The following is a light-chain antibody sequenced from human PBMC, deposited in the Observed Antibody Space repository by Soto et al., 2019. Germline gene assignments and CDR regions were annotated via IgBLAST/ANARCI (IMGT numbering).Light chain of an antibody. CDR2: NVS. CDR3: SSYTSGSRVV. Sequence: QSVLTQPASVSGSPGQSITISCTGTSSDVGGYNYVSWYQQHPGKAPKLMIYNVSNRPSGVSNRFSGSKSGNTASLTISGLQAEDEADYYCSSYTSGSRVVFGGGTKLTVL. CDR1: SSDVGGYNY. V-gene: IGLV2-14*01. J-gene: IGLJ2*01.